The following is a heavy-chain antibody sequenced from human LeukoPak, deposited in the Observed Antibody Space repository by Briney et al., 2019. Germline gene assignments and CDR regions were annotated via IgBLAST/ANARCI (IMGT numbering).Heavy chain of an antibody. J-gene: IGHJ6*02. CDR1: GGSISSGAYY. CDR3: ARLTTVAPYGMDV. Sequence: SETLSLTCTVSGGSISSGAYYWSWIRQHPGKGLEWIAYIYYSVSTYYNPSLKSRVTISVDTSKNQFSLKLSSVTAADAAVYYCARLTTVAPYGMDVWGQGTTVTVSS. CDR2: IYYSVST. D-gene: IGHD4-23*01. V-gene: IGHV4-31*03.